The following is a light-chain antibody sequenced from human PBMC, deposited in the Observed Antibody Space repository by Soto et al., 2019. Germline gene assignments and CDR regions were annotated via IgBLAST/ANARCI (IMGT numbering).Light chain of an antibody. CDR1: QCISSW. Sequence: EIQMSQSPSTLSASVGDRVTSTCGASQCISSWLAWYQQKPGKAPKLLIYKASGLESGGPSRFSGSGSGTDFTLTISILQPDDFATYYCQQYKRYSPLPFGGVSKVDIK. J-gene: IGKJ4*01. CDR3: QQYKRYSPLP. V-gene: IGKV1-5*03. CDR2: KAS.